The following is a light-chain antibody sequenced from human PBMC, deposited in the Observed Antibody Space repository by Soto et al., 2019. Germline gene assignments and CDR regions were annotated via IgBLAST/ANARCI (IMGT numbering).Light chain of an antibody. V-gene: IGKV1-39*01. CDR2: ASS. CDR3: QQSYSTPIT. J-gene: IGKJ5*01. CDR1: QNIKNY. Sequence: DIQMTQSPSSLSASVGDRVTITCRASQNIKNYLNWYQQKPGKATKLLIYASSSLHSGVPYRFSGSGSGADFILTISSLQSEDFATYYCQQSYSTPITFGQGTRLEIK.